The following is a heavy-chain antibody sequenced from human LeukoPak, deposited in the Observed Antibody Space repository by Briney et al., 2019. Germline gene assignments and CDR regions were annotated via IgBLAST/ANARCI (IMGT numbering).Heavy chain of an antibody. D-gene: IGHD3-10*01. CDR1: GFTFSSYA. CDR2: ISGSGGST. J-gene: IGHJ4*02. Sequence: GGSLRLSCAASGFTFSSYAMSWVRQAPGKGLELVSAISGSGGSTYYADSVKGRLTISRDNFKNTLYLQMNSLRAEDTAVYYCAKANMVRGVTLKFDYWGQGTLVTVSS. CDR3: AKANMVRGVTLKFDY. V-gene: IGHV3-23*01.